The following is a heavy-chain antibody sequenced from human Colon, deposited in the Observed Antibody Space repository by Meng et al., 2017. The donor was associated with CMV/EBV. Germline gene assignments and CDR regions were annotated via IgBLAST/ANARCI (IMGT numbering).Heavy chain of an antibody. V-gene: IGHV3-43D*03. J-gene: IGHJ4*02. Sequence: ETLSLTCATSGFTFDDYAIHWVRQAPGKGLEWVSLISWDGGSSYYADSVKGRFTISRDNSKNSLYLQMNSLRAEDTALYYCAKDMGYTYGVDYWGQGTLVTVSS. CDR1: GFTFDDYA. D-gene: IGHD5-18*01. CDR2: ISWDGGSS. CDR3: AKDMGYTYGVDY.